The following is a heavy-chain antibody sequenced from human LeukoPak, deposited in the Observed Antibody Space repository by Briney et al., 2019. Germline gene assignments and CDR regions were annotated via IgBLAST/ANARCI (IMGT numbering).Heavy chain of an antibody. V-gene: IGHV3-7*01. CDR1: GFSFSSYW. CDR2: IKGDGNGN. CDR3: ARESWSSLT. Sequence: GGSLRLSCAASGFSFSSYWMSWVRQAPGKGLEWVANIKGDGNGNNYVDSVKGRFTISRDNAKNSLYLQMNSLRAEDTAVHYCARESWSSLTWGQGTLVTVSS. J-gene: IGHJ5*02. D-gene: IGHD2-2*01.